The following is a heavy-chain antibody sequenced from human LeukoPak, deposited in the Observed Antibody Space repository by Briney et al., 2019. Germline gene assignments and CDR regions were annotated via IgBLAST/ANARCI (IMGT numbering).Heavy chain of an antibody. V-gene: IGHV3-23*01. Sequence: PGGSLRLSCAASGFTFSSYAMSWVRQAPGKGLEWVSAISGSGGSTYYADSVKGRFTISRDNSKNTLYLQMNSLRAEDTAVYYCAKDEGQLGFLEWLLDLDYFDYWGQGTLVTVSS. CDR2: ISGSGGST. CDR1: GFTFSSYA. D-gene: IGHD3-3*01. CDR3: AKDEGQLGFLEWLLDLDYFDY. J-gene: IGHJ4*02.